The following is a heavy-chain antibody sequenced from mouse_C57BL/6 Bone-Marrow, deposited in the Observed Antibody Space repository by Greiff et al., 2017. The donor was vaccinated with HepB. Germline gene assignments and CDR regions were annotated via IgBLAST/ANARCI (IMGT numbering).Heavy chain of an antibody. CDR1: GYTFTSYW. CDR3: ARGSPAWFAY. J-gene: IGHJ3*01. Sequence: QVQLQQPGAELVMPGASVKLSCKASGYTFTSYWMHWVKQRPGQGLEWIGEIDPSDSYTNYNQKFKGKSTLTVDKSSSTAYMQLSSLKSEDSAVYYWARGSPAWFAYWGQGTLVTVSA. V-gene: IGHV1-69*01. CDR2: IDPSDSYT.